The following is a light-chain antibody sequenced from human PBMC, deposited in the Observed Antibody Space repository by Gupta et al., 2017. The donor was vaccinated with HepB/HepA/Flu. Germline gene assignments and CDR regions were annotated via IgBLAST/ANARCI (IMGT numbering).Light chain of an antibody. Sequence: DIVMTQSPDSLAVSLGERATINCKSSQSVLYSSKNKNYLAWYQQKPGQPPKLLIYWASTRESGVPDRFSGSESGTDFTLTISSLQAEDVAVYYCQQEDSTPRTFGQGTKVEIK. CDR2: WAS. CDR1: QSVLYSSKNKNY. CDR3: QQEDSTPRT. V-gene: IGKV4-1*01. J-gene: IGKJ1*01.